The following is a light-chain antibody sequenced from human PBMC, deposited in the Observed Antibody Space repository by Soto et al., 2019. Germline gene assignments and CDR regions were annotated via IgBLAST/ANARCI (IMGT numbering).Light chain of an antibody. J-gene: IGKJ4*01. Sequence: EIVLTQSPATLSLSPGERATLSCRASQSVSSYLAWYQQKPGQAPRLLIYDASNMATGIPARFSGSGYGTDFTLTISSLEPEDFAVYYCQQRSSWLTFGGGTKVEIK. CDR1: QSVSSY. V-gene: IGKV3-11*01. CDR3: QQRSSWLT. CDR2: DAS.